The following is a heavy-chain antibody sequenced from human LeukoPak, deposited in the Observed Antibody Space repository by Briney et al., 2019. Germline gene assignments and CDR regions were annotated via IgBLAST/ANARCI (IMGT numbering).Heavy chain of an antibody. Sequence: PGGSLRLSCAASGFTVSSNYMSWVRQAPGKGLEWVSVIYSGGSTYYADSVKGRFTISRDNSKNTLYLQMNSLRAEDTAVYYCARAPGWVGAYGPPSYYFDYWGQGTLVTVSS. CDR1: GFTVSSNY. V-gene: IGHV3-53*01. CDR2: IYSGGST. CDR3: ARAPGWVGAYGPPSYYFDY. J-gene: IGHJ4*02. D-gene: IGHD1-26*01.